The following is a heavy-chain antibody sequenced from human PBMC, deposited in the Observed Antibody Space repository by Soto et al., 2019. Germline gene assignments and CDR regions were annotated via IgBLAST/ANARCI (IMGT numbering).Heavy chain of an antibody. Sequence: ASVKVSCKASGYTLSNYAMHWVRLAPGQSHKTLGWINAANGNTEYSQKFRGRVTISRDTSADTAYMELSSLRSEDTAVYYCAKDLGYDVLTGYSFYYYHAMEVWGQGTTVTVSS. CDR1: GYTLSNYA. J-gene: IGHJ6*02. D-gene: IGHD3-9*01. CDR2: INAANGNT. CDR3: AKDLGYDVLTGYSFYYYHAMEV. V-gene: IGHV1-3*01.